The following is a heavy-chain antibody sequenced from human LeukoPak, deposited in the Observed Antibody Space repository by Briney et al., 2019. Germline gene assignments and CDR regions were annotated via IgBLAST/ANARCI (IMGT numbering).Heavy chain of an antibody. Sequence: GSSVKVSCKTSGGTFNSYGFNWVRQAPGQGPEWMGGIIPIFRTSNYAQKFQGRVTITTDGSSTTAYMEMSNLRFDDTAVYYCARALVQPSGAFDIWGQGTMVTVSS. V-gene: IGHV1-69*05. CDR3: ARALVQPSGAFDI. J-gene: IGHJ3*02. CDR2: IIPIFRTS. D-gene: IGHD1-26*01. CDR1: GGTFNSYG.